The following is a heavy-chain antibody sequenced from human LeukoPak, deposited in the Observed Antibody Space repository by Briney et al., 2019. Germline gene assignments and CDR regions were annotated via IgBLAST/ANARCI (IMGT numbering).Heavy chain of an antibody. CDR1: GGSISSYY. CDR2: IYTSGST. Sequence: SETLPLNCTVSGGSISSYYWSWIRQPAGKGLEWIGRIYTSGSTNYNPSLKSRVTMSVDTSKNQFSLKLSSVTAADTAVYYCARVFRGQWLVRGPDAFDIWGEGTMVTVSS. J-gene: IGHJ3*02. CDR3: ARVFRGQWLVRGPDAFDI. V-gene: IGHV4-4*07. D-gene: IGHD6-19*01.